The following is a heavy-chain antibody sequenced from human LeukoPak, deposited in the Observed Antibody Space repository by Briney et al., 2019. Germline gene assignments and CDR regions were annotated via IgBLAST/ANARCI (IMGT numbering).Heavy chain of an antibody. CDR2: INRNRGGT. CDR1: GYTFTSHY. CDR3: ARASGDGNFDY. Sequence: GSVTVSCKASGYTFTSHYMHWVRQAPGQGVELMGWINRNRGGTNYVQKFQGRVTITRDRTISTAYMEVSRLRSDDTAVYFCARASGDGNFDYWGQGTLLTVSS. D-gene: IGHD1-14*01. V-gene: IGHV1-2*02. J-gene: IGHJ4*02.